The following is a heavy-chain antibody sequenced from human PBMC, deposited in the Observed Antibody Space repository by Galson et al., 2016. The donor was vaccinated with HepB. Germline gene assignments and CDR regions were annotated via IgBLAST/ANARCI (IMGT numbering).Heavy chain of an antibody. V-gene: IGHV3-74*01. Sequence: SLRLSCAASGFSFSDHYMDWVRQAPGKGLVCVSRLKSDGRGTFYADSVKGRFTISRDNAKNTLYLQMNSLGAEDTAVYYCRIGTTGIDYWGQGTLVTVSS. CDR2: LKSDGRGT. CDR1: GFSFSDHY. J-gene: IGHJ4*02. D-gene: IGHD1/OR15-1a*01. CDR3: RIGTTGIDY.